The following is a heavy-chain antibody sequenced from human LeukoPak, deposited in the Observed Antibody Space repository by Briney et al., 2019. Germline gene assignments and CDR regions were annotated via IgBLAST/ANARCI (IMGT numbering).Heavy chain of an antibody. CDR3: ATLGLLRGAGFNLATHFDY. J-gene: IGHJ4*02. V-gene: IGHV4-39*01. CDR2: VHHTGST. D-gene: IGHD1-26*01. CDR1: GVSISNNYFY. Sequence: SETLSLTCTVSGVSISNNYFYWAWIRQPPGKGLELIGYVHHTGSTFHNSSLKSRVTISADTSQNQFSLSLTSVTAADTSMYYRATLGLLRGAGFNLATHFDYWGQGTLVAVSS.